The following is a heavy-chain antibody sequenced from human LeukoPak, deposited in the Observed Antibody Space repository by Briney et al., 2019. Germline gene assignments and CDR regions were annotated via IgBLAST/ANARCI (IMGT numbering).Heavy chain of an antibody. CDR1: GYSISSAYY. Sequence: PSETLSLTCTVSGYSISSAYYWGWIRQPAGKGLVWIGRIYTSGSTNYNPSLKSRVTMSVDTSKNQFSLKLSSVTAADTAVYYCARCGSTSCYSDAFDIWGQGTMVTVSS. J-gene: IGHJ3*02. CDR2: IYTSGST. D-gene: IGHD2-2*01. CDR3: ARCGSTSCYSDAFDI. V-gene: IGHV4-4*07.